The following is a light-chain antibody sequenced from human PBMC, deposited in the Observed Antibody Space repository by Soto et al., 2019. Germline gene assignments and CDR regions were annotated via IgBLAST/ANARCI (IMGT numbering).Light chain of an antibody. Sequence: EIVLTQSPGTLSLSPGERATLSCRASQRVSSSYLAWYQQKPGQAPRLLIYGASSRATGIPDRFIGSGSGRDFTLTISRLEPEDFAVYYCQQHGGSPRVTFGGGTKVEIK. J-gene: IGKJ4*01. CDR3: QQHGGSPRVT. CDR1: QRVSSSY. CDR2: GAS. V-gene: IGKV3-20*01.